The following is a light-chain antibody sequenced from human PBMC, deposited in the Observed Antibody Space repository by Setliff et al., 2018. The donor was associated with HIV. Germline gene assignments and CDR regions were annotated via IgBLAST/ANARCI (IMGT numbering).Light chain of an antibody. CDR2: EVT. J-gene: IGLJ2*01. Sequence: QSVLAQPPSASGSPGQSVTISCTGTSSDIGDYNYVSWFQHRPGNAPKLIIYEVTKRPSGVPNRFSGSKSGNTASLTVSWLQTEDEADYYCNSFTSSSAYVLFGGGTKVTVL. CDR1: SSDIGDYNY. V-gene: IGLV2-8*01. CDR3: NSFTSSSAYVL.